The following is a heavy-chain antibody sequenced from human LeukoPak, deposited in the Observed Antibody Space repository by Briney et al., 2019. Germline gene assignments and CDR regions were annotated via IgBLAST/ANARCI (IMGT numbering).Heavy chain of an antibody. CDR3: ARAEPSIFGVVISYYYYMDV. D-gene: IGHD3-3*01. Sequence: ASVKVSCKASGYTFTGYYMHWVRQAPGQGLEWMGRFNPNSGGTNYAQKFQGRVTMTRDTSISTAYMELSRLRSDDTAVYYCARAEPSIFGVVISYYYYMDVWGKGTTVTVSS. CDR2: FNPNSGGT. V-gene: IGHV1-2*06. CDR1: GYTFTGYY. J-gene: IGHJ6*03.